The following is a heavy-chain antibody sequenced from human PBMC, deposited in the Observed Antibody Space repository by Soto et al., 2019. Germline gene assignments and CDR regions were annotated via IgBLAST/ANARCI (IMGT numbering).Heavy chain of an antibody. D-gene: IGHD3-10*01. CDR1: GGSISSGGYS. V-gene: IGHV4-30-2*01. CDR3: ARAFRYYYGSGTNNWFDP. CDR2: IYHSGST. Sequence: PSETLSLTCAVSGGSISSGGYSWSWIRQPPGKGLEWIGYIYHSGSTYYNPSLKSRVTISVDRSKNQFSLKLSSVTAADTAVYYCARAFRYYYGSGTNNWFDPWGQGTLVTVSS. J-gene: IGHJ5*02.